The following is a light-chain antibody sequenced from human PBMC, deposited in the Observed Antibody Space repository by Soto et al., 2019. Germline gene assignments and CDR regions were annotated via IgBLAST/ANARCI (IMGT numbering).Light chain of an antibody. CDR3: QYYANSIHT. J-gene: IGKJ2*01. CDR1: QSVGSAY. CDR2: GSS. V-gene: IGKV3-20*01. Sequence: EFVLTQSPGTLSLSPGETAALSCRASQSVGSAYLAWYQQRPGQSPRLLIYGSSTRAAGIPDKFSGSGSGTYFTLTINRLEPDDFAVYYWQYYANSIHTFGQGAKLEIK.